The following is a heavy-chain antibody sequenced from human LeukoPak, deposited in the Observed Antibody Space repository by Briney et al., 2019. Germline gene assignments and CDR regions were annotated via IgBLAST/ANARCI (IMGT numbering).Heavy chain of an antibody. J-gene: IGHJ4*02. CDR2: ISSGGGST. CDR3: AKVLSSGGHWFDY. CDR1: GFTLSSYA. Sequence: TGGSLRLSCAASGFTLSSYAMTWVRQAPGKGLEWVSGISSGGGSTYYADSMKGRFTISRDNSENTLYLQMSSLRAEDTAVYYCAKVLSSGGHWFDYWGQGSLVTVSS. V-gene: IGHV3-23*01. D-gene: IGHD6-19*01.